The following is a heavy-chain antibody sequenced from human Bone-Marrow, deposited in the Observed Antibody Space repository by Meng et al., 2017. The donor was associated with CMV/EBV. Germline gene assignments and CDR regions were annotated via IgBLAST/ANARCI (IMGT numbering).Heavy chain of an antibody. J-gene: IGHJ1*01. V-gene: IGHV4-59*01. CDR2: IFYGGGT. D-gene: IGHD6-13*01. CDR3: VASTWYYPEH. Sequence: SETLSLTCTLSGGSISHYYGIWIRQTPGKGLEWIEYIFYGGGTNYNPSLQSRVTMSVDAPKSQFSLKLRSVTAADTAVYFCVASTWYYPEHWGRGALVTVSS. CDR1: GGSISHYY.